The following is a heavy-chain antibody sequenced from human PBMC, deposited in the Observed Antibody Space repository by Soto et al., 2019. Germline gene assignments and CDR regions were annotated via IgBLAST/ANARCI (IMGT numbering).Heavy chain of an antibody. CDR2: IYYSGYT. V-gene: IGHV4-39*07. CDR3: AGWIQLQQYYYYGMDV. CDR1: GGSISSSSYY. D-gene: IGHD5-18*01. J-gene: IGHJ6*02. Sequence: SETLSLTCTVSGGSISSSSYYWGWIRQPPGKGLGWIGSIYYSGYTDYNPSLKGRVTISVDKSKNQFSLKLSSVTAADTAVYYCAGWIQLQQYYYYGMDVWGQGTTVTVS.